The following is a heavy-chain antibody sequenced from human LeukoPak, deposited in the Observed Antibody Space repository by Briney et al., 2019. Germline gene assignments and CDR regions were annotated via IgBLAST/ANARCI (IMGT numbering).Heavy chain of an antibody. CDR1: GFTFSSYA. J-gene: IGHJ4*02. D-gene: IGHD6-13*01. CDR2: ISGSGGST. V-gene: IGHV3-23*01. Sequence: GGSLRLSCVASGFTFSSYAMSWVRQAPGRGLEWVSAISGSGGSTYYADSVKGRFTISRDNSKNTLYLQMNSLRAEDTAVYYCAKGPKQLLVGSRGYYFDYWGQGTLVTVSS. CDR3: AKGPKQLLVGSRGYYFDY.